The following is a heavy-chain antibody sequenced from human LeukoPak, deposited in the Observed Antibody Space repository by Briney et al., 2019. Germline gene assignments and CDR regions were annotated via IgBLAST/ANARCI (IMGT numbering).Heavy chain of an antibody. J-gene: IGHJ4*02. V-gene: IGHV4-38-2*02. CDR3: ATEIQNIAGRVY. Sequence: SETLSLTCTVSGYSISSGYYWGWIRQPPGKGLEWIGSIYHSGSTYYNPSLKSRLTISLDTSKNQFSLKLTSVTAADTAVYYCATEIQNIAGRVYWGQGTLVTVSS. CDR1: GYSISSGYY. CDR2: IYHSGST. D-gene: IGHD6-6*01.